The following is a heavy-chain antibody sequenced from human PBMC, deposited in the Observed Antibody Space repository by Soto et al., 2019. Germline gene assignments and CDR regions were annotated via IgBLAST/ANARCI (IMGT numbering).Heavy chain of an antibody. V-gene: IGHV3-15*01. CDR1: GFTFSNAW. CDR3: TTDPPTYYDFWSGYSDSDY. CDR2: IKSKTDGGTT. D-gene: IGHD3-3*01. Sequence: GGSLRLSCAASGFTFSNAWMSWVRQAPGKGLEWVGRIKSKTDGGTTDYAAPVKGRFTISRDDSKNTLYLQMNSLKTEDTAVYYCTTDPPTYYDFWSGYSDSDYWGQGTLVTVSS. J-gene: IGHJ4*02.